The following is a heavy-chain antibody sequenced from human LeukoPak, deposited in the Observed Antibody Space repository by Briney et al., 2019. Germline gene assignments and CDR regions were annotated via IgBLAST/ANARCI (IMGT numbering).Heavy chain of an antibody. CDR3: AKGLGYCSSTSCLLTSYGMDV. CDR2: INSDWSST. J-gene: IGHJ6*02. V-gene: IGHV3-74*01. Sequence: GGSLRLSCAASGFTFSSYWMHWVRQAPGKGLVWVSRINSDWSSTSYADSVKGRFTISRDNSKNTLYLQMNSLRAEDTAVYYCAKGLGYCSSTSCLLTSYGMDVWGQGTTVTVSS. D-gene: IGHD2-2*01. CDR1: GFTFSSYW.